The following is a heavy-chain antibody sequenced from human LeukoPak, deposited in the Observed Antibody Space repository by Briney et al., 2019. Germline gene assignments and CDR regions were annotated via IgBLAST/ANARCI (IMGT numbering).Heavy chain of an antibody. CDR3: ARDSVSARPDY. CDR1: GFTFSSYK. Sequence: GGALRISCAASGFTFSSYKMNWVPQAPGKGLEWVSYISSSGSTIYYADSVKGRFTISRDNAKNSLYLQMNSLRAEDTAVYYCARDSVSARPDYWGQGTLVTVSS. V-gene: IGHV3-48*03. J-gene: IGHJ4*02. CDR2: ISSSGSTI.